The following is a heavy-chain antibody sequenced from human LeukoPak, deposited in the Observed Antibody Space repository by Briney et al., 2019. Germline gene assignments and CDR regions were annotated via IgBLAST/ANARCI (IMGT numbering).Heavy chain of an antibody. CDR2: ISYDGSNK. CDR3: ARDPPDSGSYYDHYFDY. D-gene: IGHD1-26*01. CDR1: GFTFSSYA. Sequence: GGSLRLSCAASGFTFSSYAMHWVRQAPGEGLEWVAVISYDGSNKYYADSVKGRFTISRDNSKNTLYLQMNSLRAEDTAVYYCARDPPDSGSYYDHYFDYWGQGTLVTVSS. V-gene: IGHV3-30-3*01. J-gene: IGHJ4*02.